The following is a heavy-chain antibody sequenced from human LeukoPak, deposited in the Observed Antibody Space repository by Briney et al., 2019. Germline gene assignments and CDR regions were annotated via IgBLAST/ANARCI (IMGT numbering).Heavy chain of an antibody. Sequence: GSLRLSCAASGFTFSSYWMSWVRQPPGKGLEWIGSIYYSGSTYYNPSLKSRVTISVDTSKNQFSLKLSSVTAADTAVYYCARSPPGWYYDNSGQYYFDTWGQGALVTVSS. V-gene: IGHV4-39*01. CDR1: GFTFSSYW. J-gene: IGHJ4*02. CDR3: ARSPPGWYYDNSGQYYFDT. CDR2: IYYSGST. D-gene: IGHD3-22*01.